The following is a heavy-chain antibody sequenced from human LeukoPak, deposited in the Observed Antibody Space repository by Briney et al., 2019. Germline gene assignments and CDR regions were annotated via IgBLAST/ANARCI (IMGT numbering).Heavy chain of an antibody. CDR2: IIPIFGIA. V-gene: IGHV1-69*04. D-gene: IGHD5-24*01. Sequence: ASVKVSCKASGGTFSSYAISWVRQAPGQGLEWMGRIIPIFGIANYAQKFQGRVTITADKSTGTAYMELSSLRSEDTAVYYCATHGYKTDYWGQGTLVTVSS. J-gene: IGHJ4*02. CDR1: GGTFSSYA. CDR3: ATHGYKTDY.